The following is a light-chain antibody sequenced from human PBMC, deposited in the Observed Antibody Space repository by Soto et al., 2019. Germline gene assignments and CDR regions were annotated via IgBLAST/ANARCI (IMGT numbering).Light chain of an antibody. CDR3: QQYNSYSLYT. V-gene: IGKV1-5*03. J-gene: IGKJ2*01. Sequence: DIQMTQSPSSLSASVGDRVTITCRASQSISSWLAWYQQKPGNAPKLLIYKASSLKSGVPSRFSGSGSGTEFTLTISSLQPDDFATYYCQQYNSYSLYTFGQGTKLEIK. CDR2: KAS. CDR1: QSISSW.